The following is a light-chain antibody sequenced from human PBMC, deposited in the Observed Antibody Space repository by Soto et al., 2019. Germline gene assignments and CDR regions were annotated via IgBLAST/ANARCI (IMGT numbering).Light chain of an antibody. CDR2: AAS. CDR1: QGISSY. V-gene: IGKV1-9*01. Sequence: HLPXSPSFLSTSVGDRVTITCRASQGISSYLAWYQQKPGKAPKLLIYAASTLQSGVPSRFSGSGSGTEFTLTISSLQPEDFATYYCQQLNSYPRTFGQGTRLEIK. CDR3: QQLNSYPRT. J-gene: IGKJ5*01.